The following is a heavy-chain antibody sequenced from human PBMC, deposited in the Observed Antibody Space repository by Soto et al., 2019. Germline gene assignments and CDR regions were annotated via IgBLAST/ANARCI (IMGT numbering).Heavy chain of an antibody. CDR1: GGTFSNYA. CDR3: AKDGGKDGYFGNWFDP. CDR2: IIPIFGSA. Sequence: QVQLVQSGAEVKKPGSSVKGSCKASGGTFSNYAITWGRQSPGQGLEWLGRIIPIFGSANYAQKFQGRVTITADESTTTAYLDLSSLRSDEPAVYCCAKDGGKDGYFGNWFDPWGQGTLVTVSS. V-gene: IGHV1-69*15. D-gene: IGHD5-12*01. J-gene: IGHJ5*02.